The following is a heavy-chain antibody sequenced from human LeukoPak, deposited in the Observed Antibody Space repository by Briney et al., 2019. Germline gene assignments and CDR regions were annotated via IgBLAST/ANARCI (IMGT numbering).Heavy chain of an antibody. CDR1: GFTFSNAW. CDR2: IKSKTDGGTT. CDR3: TTVVMQLLWFGYGMDV. V-gene: IGHV3-15*01. Sequence: GGSLRLSCAASGFTFSNAWMSWVRQAPGKGLEWVGRIKSKTDGGTTDYAVPVKGRFTISRDDSKNTLYLQMNSLKTEDTAVYYCTTVVMQLLWFGYGMDVWGKGTTVTVSS. D-gene: IGHD3-10*01. J-gene: IGHJ6*04.